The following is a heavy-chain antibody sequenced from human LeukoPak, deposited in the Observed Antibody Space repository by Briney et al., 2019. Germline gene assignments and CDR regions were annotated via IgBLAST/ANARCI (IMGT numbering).Heavy chain of an antibody. CDR1: GFTFSDYY. V-gene: IGHV3-11*04. J-gene: IGHJ5*02. CDR3: ARDWSNIAALNWFDP. Sequence: GGSLRLSCAASGFTFSDYYMSWIRQAPGKGLEWVSYISSSGSTIYYADSVKGRFTTSRDNAKNSLYLQMNSLRAEDTAVYYCARDWSNIAALNWFDPWGQGTLVTVSS. CDR2: ISSSGSTI. D-gene: IGHD6-13*01.